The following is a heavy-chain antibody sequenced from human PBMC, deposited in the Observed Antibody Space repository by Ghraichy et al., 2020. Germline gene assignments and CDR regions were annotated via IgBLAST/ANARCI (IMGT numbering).Heavy chain of an antibody. Sequence: SVKVSCKASGGTFSSYAISWVRQAPGQGLEWMGGIIPIFGTANYAQKFQGRVTITTDESTSTAYMELSSLRSEDTAVYYCARAPLEMATLPDYWGQGTLVTVSS. D-gene: IGHD5-24*01. CDR2: IIPIFGTA. V-gene: IGHV1-69*05. J-gene: IGHJ4*02. CDR1: GGTFSSYA. CDR3: ARAPLEMATLPDY.